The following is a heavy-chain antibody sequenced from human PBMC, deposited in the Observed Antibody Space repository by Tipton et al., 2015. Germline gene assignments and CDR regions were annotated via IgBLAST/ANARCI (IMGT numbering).Heavy chain of an antibody. Sequence: TLSLTCTVSGGSISSSNYYWGWIRQPPGKGLEWIGSIYYSEITYYNPSLKSRVTISVDTSKNQFSLKLSSVTAADTAVYYCARHLYYYYYGMDVWGQGTTVTVSS. V-gene: IGHV4-39*01. CDR1: GGSISSSNYY. CDR3: ARHLYYYYYGMDV. J-gene: IGHJ6*02. CDR2: IYYSEIT.